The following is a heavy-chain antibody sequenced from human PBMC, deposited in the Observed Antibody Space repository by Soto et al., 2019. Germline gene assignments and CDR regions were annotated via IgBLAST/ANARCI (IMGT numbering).Heavy chain of an antibody. D-gene: IGHD2-2*01. Sequence: ASVKVSCKASGFTFTDYFIHWVRQAPGQGLEWMGWINPNSGGTHFSQRFEGRITMTRDTSITTVYMELSSLTSDDTALYFCGSDTTIPANAIHNGFWGQGTLVTVSS. CDR3: GSDTTIPANAIHNGF. CDR1: GFTFTDYF. J-gene: IGHJ4*02. CDR2: INPNSGGT. V-gene: IGHV1-2*02.